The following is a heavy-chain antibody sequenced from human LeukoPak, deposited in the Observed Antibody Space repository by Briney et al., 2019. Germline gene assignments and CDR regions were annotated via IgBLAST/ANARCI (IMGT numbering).Heavy chain of an antibody. CDR2: IYYSGST. CDR1: GGSISSSSYY. V-gene: IGHV4-39*07. D-gene: IGHD3-9*01. CDR3: GSDGDYDILTGYYFDY. J-gene: IGHJ4*02. Sequence: PSETLSLTCTVSGGSISSSSYYWGWIRQPPGKGLEWIGSIYYSGSTYYNPSLKSRVTISVDTSKNQFSLKLSSVTAADTAVYYCGSDGDYDILTGYYFDYWGQGTLVTVSS.